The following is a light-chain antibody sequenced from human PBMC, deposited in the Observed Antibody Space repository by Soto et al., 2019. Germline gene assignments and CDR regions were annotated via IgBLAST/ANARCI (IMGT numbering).Light chain of an antibody. CDR1: QSISSY. CDR3: QQRNVWPPIT. V-gene: IGKV3-11*01. J-gene: IGKJ5*01. Sequence: EIVLTQSPATLSLSPGERATLSFRSSQSISSYLAWYQQKPGQAPRLVIFDASNRANGVPARFGGSGSGTDFTLTINSLEPEDFAVYYCQQRNVWPPITFGQGTRLEIK. CDR2: DAS.